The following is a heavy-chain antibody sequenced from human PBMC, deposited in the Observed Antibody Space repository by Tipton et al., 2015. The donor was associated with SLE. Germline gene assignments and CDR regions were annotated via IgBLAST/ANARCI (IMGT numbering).Heavy chain of an antibody. V-gene: IGHV3-23*01. D-gene: IGHD3-10*01. CDR3: AKDVGRGGLDY. Sequence: GSLRLSCAASGFSFSNYAMSWVRQAPGKGLEWVSRITGSGVTTHYAEYVKGRFTIFRDNSENVLFLQMNSLRADDTAVYYCAKDVGRGGLDYWDQGSLVTVSS. CDR2: ITGSGVTT. J-gene: IGHJ4*02. CDR1: GFSFSNYA.